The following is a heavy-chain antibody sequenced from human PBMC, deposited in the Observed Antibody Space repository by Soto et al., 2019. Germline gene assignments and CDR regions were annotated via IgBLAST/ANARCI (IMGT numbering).Heavy chain of an antibody. Sequence: GGSLRLTCAASGFTFSNYWMTWVRQAPGKGLEWMANIKEDGSEKHHVDSVKVRFTISRDNAKNSLYLQMNSLRVEDTAVYFCSRDVVVGAKALNYWGQGALVTVSS. CDR3: SRDVVVGAKALNY. CDR2: IKEDGSEK. V-gene: IGHV3-7*01. CDR1: GFTFSNYW. D-gene: IGHD2-15*01. J-gene: IGHJ4*02.